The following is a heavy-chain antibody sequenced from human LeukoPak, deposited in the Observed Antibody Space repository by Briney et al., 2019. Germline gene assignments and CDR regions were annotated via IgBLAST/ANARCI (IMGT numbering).Heavy chain of an antibody. D-gene: IGHD5-12*01. J-gene: IGHJ4*02. CDR2: MNPINGNT. V-gene: IGHV1-8*01. Sequence: ASVKVSCKATGFTFTNYDINWVRQATGQGLEWMGWMNPINGNTGYAQKFQGRVTMTRDTSISTAYMELRSLTSEDTAVYYCARDRGYSGYDSRTGYYFDYWGQGTLVTVSS. CDR3: ARDRGYSGYDSRTGYYFDY. CDR1: GFTFTNYD.